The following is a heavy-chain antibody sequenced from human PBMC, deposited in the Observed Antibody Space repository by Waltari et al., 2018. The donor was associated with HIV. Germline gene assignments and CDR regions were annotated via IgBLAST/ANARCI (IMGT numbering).Heavy chain of an antibody. CDR1: GFRFSDYN. CDR2: IGSLQNFI. CDR3: ARGPSSGWSWFDP. D-gene: IGHD6-19*01. Sequence: EVRLLESGGGLFRPGGSLRLSCAASGFRFSDYNMNWVRQGPGRGLEWVASIGSLQNFIHYADSVKGRFTVSRDNAKNSLYLQMNSLTAEDTAVYYCARGPSSGWSWFDPWGQGTLVTVSS. V-gene: IGHV3-21*01. J-gene: IGHJ5*02.